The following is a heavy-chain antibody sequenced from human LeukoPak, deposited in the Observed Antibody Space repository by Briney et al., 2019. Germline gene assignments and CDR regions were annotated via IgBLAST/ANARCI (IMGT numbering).Heavy chain of an antibody. CDR3: VSFYETY. CDR2: INSDGSWT. D-gene: IGHD2/OR15-2a*01. Sequence: GGSLRLSCAASGRYWMHWVRQAPGKGLVWVSHINSDGSWTSYADSVKGRFTISKDNAKNTVYLQMSNLRVEDTAVYYCVSFYETYWGRGTLVTVST. V-gene: IGHV3-74*01. J-gene: IGHJ4*02. CDR1: GRYW.